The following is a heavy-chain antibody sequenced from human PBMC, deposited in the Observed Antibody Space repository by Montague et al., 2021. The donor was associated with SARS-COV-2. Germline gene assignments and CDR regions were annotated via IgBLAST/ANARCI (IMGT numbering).Heavy chain of an antibody. Sequence: SETPSLTCTVSGGSITGDYWSWLRRSPGKGLEWIAYIYDGGAVNYNPSLGSRVTISTDTSKNQLPLKVNSVTAADTAVYYCVGDHPYGGPRGAYDIWGQGTVVTVSS. D-gene: IGHD4-23*01. J-gene: IGHJ3*02. CDR3: VGDHPYGGPRGAYDI. CDR1: GGSITGDY. V-gene: IGHV4-59*01. CDR2: IYDGGAV.